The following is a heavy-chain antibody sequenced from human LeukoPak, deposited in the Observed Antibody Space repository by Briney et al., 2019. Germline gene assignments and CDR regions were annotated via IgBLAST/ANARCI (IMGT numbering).Heavy chain of an antibody. CDR3: ARRVPAATLDY. D-gene: IGHD2-2*01. CDR1: GFTFSSYA. Sequence: GGSLRLSCAASGFTFSSYAMSWVRQAPGKGLEWVSYISSSSSTIYYADSVKGRFTISRDNAKNSLYLQMNSLRAEDTAVYYCARRVPAATLDYWGRGTLVTVSS. CDR2: ISSSSSTI. J-gene: IGHJ4*02. V-gene: IGHV3-48*01.